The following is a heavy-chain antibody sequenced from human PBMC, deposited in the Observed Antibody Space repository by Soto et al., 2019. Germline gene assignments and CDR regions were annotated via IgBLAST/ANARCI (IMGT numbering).Heavy chain of an antibody. CDR2: IIPILGIA. CDR1: GGTFSSYT. J-gene: IGHJ4*02. Sequence: QVQLVQSGAEVKKPGSSVKVSCKASGGTFSSYTISWVRQAPGQGLEWMGRIIPILGIANYAQKFQGRVTITADKSTSTAYIELSSLRSEDTAVYYCARGHQVDIVATNLDYWGQGTLVTVSS. D-gene: IGHD5-12*01. V-gene: IGHV1-69*02. CDR3: ARGHQVDIVATNLDY.